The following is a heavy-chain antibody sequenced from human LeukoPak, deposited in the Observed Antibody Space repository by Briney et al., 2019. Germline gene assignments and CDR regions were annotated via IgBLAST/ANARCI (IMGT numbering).Heavy chain of an antibody. CDR1: GFTLSSYA. V-gene: IGHV3-23*01. CDR2: ISGSGGST. CDR3: ARGVRWYSGYDLLSFGDY. Sequence: GGSLRLSCAASGFTLSSYAMSWVRQAPGKGLEWVSAISGSGGSTYYADSVKGRFTISRDNAKNSLYLQMNSLRAEDTAVYYCARGVRWYSGYDLLSFGDYWGQGTLVTVSS. J-gene: IGHJ4*02. D-gene: IGHD5-12*01.